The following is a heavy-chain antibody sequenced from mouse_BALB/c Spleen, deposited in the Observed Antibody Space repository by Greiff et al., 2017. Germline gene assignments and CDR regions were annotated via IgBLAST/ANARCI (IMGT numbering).Heavy chain of an antibody. CDR2: ISSGGSYT. Sequence: VQLKESGGGLVKPGGSLKLSCAASGFTFSSYAMSWVRQTPEKRLEWVATISSGGSYTYYPDSVKGRFTISRDNAKNNLYLQMTSLRSEDTAMYYCAREGYDGVYFDYWGQGTTLTVSS. J-gene: IGHJ2*01. CDR3: AREGYDGVYFDY. D-gene: IGHD2-2*01. V-gene: IGHV5-9-3*01. CDR1: GFTFSSYA.